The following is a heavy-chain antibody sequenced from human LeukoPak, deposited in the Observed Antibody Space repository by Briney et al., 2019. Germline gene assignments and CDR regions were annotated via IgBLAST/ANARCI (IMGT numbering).Heavy chain of an antibody. Sequence: SETLSLTCTVSGGSISSGGYYWSWIRQHPGKGLEWIGYIYYSGSLYYNPSLKSRVTISADTSKNHFSLKLSSVTAADTAVYYCARGGFRSGSNCFSSKLYQWFDPWGQGTLVTVSS. V-gene: IGHV4-31*03. CDR1: GGSISSGGYY. D-gene: IGHD2-15*01. CDR3: ARGGFRSGSNCFSSKLYQWFDP. CDR2: IYYSGSL. J-gene: IGHJ5*02.